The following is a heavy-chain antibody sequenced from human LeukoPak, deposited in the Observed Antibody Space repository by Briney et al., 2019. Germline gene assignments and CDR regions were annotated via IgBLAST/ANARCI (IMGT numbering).Heavy chain of an antibody. V-gene: IGHV4-34*01. Sequence: SETLSLTCTVSGGSISSYYWSWIRQPPGKGLEWIGEINHSGSTNYNPSLKSRVTISVDTSKNQFSLKLSSVTAADTAVYYCARAHGNYDSSGYYSPFDYWGQGTLVTVSS. D-gene: IGHD3-22*01. J-gene: IGHJ4*02. CDR1: GGSISSYY. CDR3: ARAHGNYDSSGYYSPFDY. CDR2: INHSGST.